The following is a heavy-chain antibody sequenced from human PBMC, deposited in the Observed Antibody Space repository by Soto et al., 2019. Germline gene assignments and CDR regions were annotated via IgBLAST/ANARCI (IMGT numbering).Heavy chain of an antibody. CDR2: IIPIFGTA. Sequence: SVKVSCKASGGTFSSYSISWVLQAPGEGLEWMGGIIPIFGTANYAQKFQGRVTITADESTSTAYMELSSLRSEDTAVYYCAREYYSSGYSAGVLFTYYYGMDVWGQGTTVTVSS. J-gene: IGHJ6*02. V-gene: IGHV1-69*13. CDR1: GGTFSSYS. D-gene: IGHD3-22*01. CDR3: AREYYSSGYSAGVLFTYYYGMDV.